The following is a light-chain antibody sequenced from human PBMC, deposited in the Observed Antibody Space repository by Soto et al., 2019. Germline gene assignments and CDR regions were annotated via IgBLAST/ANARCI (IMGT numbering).Light chain of an antibody. Sequence: DIQMTQSPSSVSASVGDRVTITCRASQPISNWLAWYQQKPGKAPKLLIYATSTLQSGVPSRFSGSGSGTDFTLTISSLQPEDFATYYCQPANSFTFGPGTKVDIK. V-gene: IGKV1-12*02. CDR1: QPISNW. J-gene: IGKJ3*01. CDR3: QPANSFT. CDR2: ATS.